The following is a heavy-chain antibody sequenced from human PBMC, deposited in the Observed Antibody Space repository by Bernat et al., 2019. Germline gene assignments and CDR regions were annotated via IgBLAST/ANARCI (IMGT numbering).Heavy chain of an antibody. CDR2: IYYSGST. Sequence: QVQLQESGPGLVKPSQTLSLTCTVSGGSISSGDYYWSWIRQPPGKGLEWIGYIYYSGSTYYNPSLKSRVTISVDTSKNQFSLKLSSVTAADTAVYYCARESLGDSSGYYYAPFDYWGQGTLVTVSS. J-gene: IGHJ4*02. V-gene: IGHV4-30-4*01. D-gene: IGHD3-22*01. CDR1: GGSISSGDYY. CDR3: ARESLGDSSGYYYAPFDY.